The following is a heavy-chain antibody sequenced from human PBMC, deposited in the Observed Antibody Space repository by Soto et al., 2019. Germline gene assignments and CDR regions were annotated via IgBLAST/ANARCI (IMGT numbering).Heavy chain of an antibody. CDR3: AKAQGYCSSTSCYEGYYYMDV. CDR1: GFTFSSYG. V-gene: IGHV3-30*18. D-gene: IGHD2-2*01. Sequence: GGSLRLSCAASGFTFSSYGMHWVRQAPGKGLEWVAVISYDGSNKYYADSVKGRFTISRDNSKNTLYLQMNSLRAEDTAVYYCAKAQGYCSSTSCYEGYYYMDVWGKGTTVTVSS. CDR2: ISYDGSNK. J-gene: IGHJ6*03.